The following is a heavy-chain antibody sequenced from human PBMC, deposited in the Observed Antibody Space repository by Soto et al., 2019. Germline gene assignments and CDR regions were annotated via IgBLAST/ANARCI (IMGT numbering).Heavy chain of an antibody. CDR1: GGSFSGYY. D-gene: IGHD4-17*01. Sequence: SETLSLTCAVYGGSFSGYYWSWIRQPPGKGLEWIGEINHSGSTNYNPSLKSRVTISVDTSKNQFSLKLSSVTAADTAVYYCARMTTVTMGSYYYYYYGMDVWGQGXTVTVSS. CDR2: INHSGST. CDR3: ARMTTVTMGSYYYYYYGMDV. V-gene: IGHV4-34*01. J-gene: IGHJ6*02.